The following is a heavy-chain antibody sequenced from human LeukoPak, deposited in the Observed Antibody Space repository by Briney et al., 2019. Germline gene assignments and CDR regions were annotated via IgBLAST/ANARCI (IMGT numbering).Heavy chain of an antibody. CDR1: GFTFSSYA. CDR2: ISAGGGST. CDR3: AKGGFTGWFDP. Sequence: GGSLRLSCAASGFTFSSYAMSWVRQAPGKGLEWVSAISAGGGSTYYADSVKGRFTISRDNSKNTLYLQMYSLRVEDTAVYNCAKGGFTGWFDPWGQGTLVTVSS. D-gene: IGHD3-10*01. J-gene: IGHJ5*02. V-gene: IGHV3-23*01.